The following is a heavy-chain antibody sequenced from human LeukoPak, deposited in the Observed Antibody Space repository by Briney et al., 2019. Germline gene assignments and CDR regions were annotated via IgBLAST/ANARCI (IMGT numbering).Heavy chain of an antibody. CDR2: ISGNGHST. CDR3: AKTVTGPGYFFDY. D-gene: IGHD4-17*01. Sequence: QSGGSLRLSCTASGFTFSGHAMSWVRQAPGKGLEWVAGISGNGHSTYYAESLKGRFTISRDNSKNTLSLQMNSLGAEDTAVYYCAKTVTGPGYFFDYWGQGTLVPVSS. J-gene: IGHJ4*02. CDR1: GFTFSGHA. V-gene: IGHV3-23*01.